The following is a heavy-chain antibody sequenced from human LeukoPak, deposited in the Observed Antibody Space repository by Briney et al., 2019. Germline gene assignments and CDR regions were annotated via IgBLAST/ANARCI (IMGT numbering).Heavy chain of an antibody. CDR3: ARAPVWTGYYYYMDV. CDR1: GYTFTSYG. J-gene: IGHJ6*03. D-gene: IGHD3/OR15-3a*01. V-gene: IGHV1-8*03. CDR2: MNPNSGNT. Sequence: ASVKVSCKASGYTFTSYGISWVRQASGQGLEWMGWMNPNSGNTGYAQKFQGRVTITRNTSMSTAYMDLSSLRSEDTAVYYCARAPVWTGYYYYMDVWGKGTTVTVSS.